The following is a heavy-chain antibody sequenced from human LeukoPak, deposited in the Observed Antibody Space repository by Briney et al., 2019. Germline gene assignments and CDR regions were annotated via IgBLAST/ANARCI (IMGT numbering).Heavy chain of an antibody. J-gene: IGHJ5*02. CDR2: MNPNSGNT. Sequence: ASVKVSCKASGYTFTGYYMHWVRQAPGQGLEWMGWMNPNSGNTGYAQKFQGRVTMTRNTSISTAYMGLSSLRSEDTAVYYCARVDYYGSGSPNWFDPWGQGTLVTVSS. CDR3: ARVDYYGSGSPNWFDP. D-gene: IGHD3-10*01. V-gene: IGHV1-8*02. CDR1: GYTFTGYY.